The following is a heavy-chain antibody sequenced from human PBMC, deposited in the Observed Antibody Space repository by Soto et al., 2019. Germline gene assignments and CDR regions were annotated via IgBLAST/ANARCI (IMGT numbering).Heavy chain of an antibody. V-gene: IGHV3-23*01. CDR2: FSGFGGNT. D-gene: IGHD3-16*01. CDR3: GKMGGGNLPTLFHL. J-gene: IGHJ1*01. Sequence: EVQLLESGGGLVQPGGSLRLSCAASGFTFSTFAMSWVRKAPGKGLEWVSTFSGFGGNTFYAASVKGRFTISRANSKSHCYWKRTSLRVEETAVFYCGKMGGGNLPTLFHLWGHGTLVTVSS. CDR1: GFTFSTFA.